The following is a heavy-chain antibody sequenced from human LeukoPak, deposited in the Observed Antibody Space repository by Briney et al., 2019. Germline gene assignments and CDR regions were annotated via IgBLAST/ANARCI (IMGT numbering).Heavy chain of an antibody. CDR2: ISSSGSII. CDR3: ARWTGDSSFTFDY. D-gene: IGHD3/OR15-3a*01. J-gene: IGHJ4*02. Sequence: GGSLRLSCAASGFTFSSYEMNWVRQAPGKGLEWVSYISSSGSIIYYAGSVKGRFTISRDNAKNSLYLQMNSLRAEDTAVYYCARWTGDSSFTFDYWGQGTLVTVSS. V-gene: IGHV3-48*03. CDR1: GFTFSSYE.